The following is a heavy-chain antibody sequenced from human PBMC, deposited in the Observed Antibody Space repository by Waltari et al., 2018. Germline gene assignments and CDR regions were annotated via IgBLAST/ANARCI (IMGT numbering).Heavy chain of an antibody. CDR2: ISYDGSNK. D-gene: IGHD6-13*01. J-gene: IGHJ4*01. CDR3: ASPGPYSSSWYLLDY. V-gene: IGHV3-30-3*01. CDR1: GFTFSSYA. Sequence: QVQLVESGGGVVQPGRSLRLSCAASGFTFSSYAMHWVRQAPGKGLEWVAVISYDGSNKYYADSVKGRFTISRDNSKNTLYLQMNSLRAEDTAVYYCASPGPYSSSWYLLDYWGQEPWSPSPQ.